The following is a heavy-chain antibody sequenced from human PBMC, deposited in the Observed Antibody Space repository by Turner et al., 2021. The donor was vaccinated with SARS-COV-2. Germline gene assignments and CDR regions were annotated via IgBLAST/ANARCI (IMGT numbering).Heavy chain of an antibody. D-gene: IGHD6-13*01. J-gene: IGHJ5*02. V-gene: IGHV3-30*04. CDR1: ALTFSSYS. CDR2: ISYDGRYK. Sequence: QVQLVESGGGVVQPGRSLRLSCAASALTFSSYSMHWVRQAPGKGLEWVAVISYDGRYKYYADSVKGRFTISRDNSKNTLYLQMNSLRAEDTAVYYCARARNYSSSWYGVDVPFDPWGQGTLVTVSS. CDR3: ARARNYSSSWYGVDVPFDP.